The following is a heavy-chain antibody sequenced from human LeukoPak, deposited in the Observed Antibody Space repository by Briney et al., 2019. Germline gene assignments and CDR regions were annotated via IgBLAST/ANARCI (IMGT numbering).Heavy chain of an antibody. CDR1: GFTFSSHW. CDR3: ARVAEAAAFDS. CDR2: ISRNSRYI. J-gene: IGHJ4*02. V-gene: IGHV3-21*06. Sequence: PGGSLRLSCAASGFTFSSHWMHWVRQAPGKGLEWVSSISRNSRYIYYADSMRGRFTISRDNAKNSLYLQMNSLKPEDTAVYYCARVAEAAAFDSWGQGTLVTVSS. D-gene: IGHD6-13*01.